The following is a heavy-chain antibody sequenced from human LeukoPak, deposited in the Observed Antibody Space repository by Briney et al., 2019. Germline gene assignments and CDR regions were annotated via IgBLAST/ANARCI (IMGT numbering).Heavy chain of an antibody. CDR1: GFTFSSYA. Sequence: GGSLRLSCAASGFTFSSYAMSWVRQAPGKGLEWVSAISGSGGSTYYADSVKGRFTISRDNSENTLYLQMNSLRAEDTAVYYCAKARAVVTAIQYDYWGQGTLVTVSS. CDR2: ISGSGGST. V-gene: IGHV3-23*01. D-gene: IGHD2-21*02. CDR3: AKARAVVTAIQYDY. J-gene: IGHJ4*02.